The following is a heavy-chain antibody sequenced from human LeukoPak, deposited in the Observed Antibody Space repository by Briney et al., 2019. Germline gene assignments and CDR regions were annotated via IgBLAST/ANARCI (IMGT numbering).Heavy chain of an antibody. CDR2: ISAYNGNT. Sequence: GASVKVSCKASGYTFTSYGISWVRQAPGQGLEWMGWISAYNGNTNYAQKFQGRVTMTEDTSTDTAYMGLSSLRSEDTAVYYCATAASSGSKYYYYMDVWGKGTTVTVSS. V-gene: IGHV1-18*01. J-gene: IGHJ6*03. CDR3: ATAASSGSKYYYYMDV. CDR1: GYTFTSYG. D-gene: IGHD3-22*01.